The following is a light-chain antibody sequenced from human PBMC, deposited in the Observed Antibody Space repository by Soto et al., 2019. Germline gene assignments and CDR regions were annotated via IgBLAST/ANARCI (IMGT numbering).Light chain of an antibody. CDR2: KAS. CDR3: QQSRSYPYT. CDR1: QSIGSW. J-gene: IGKJ2*01. Sequence: DLQMTQSPATLSASVGDRVTITCRASQSIGSWLAWYQQKPGKAPKLLIYKASSLESGVPSRFSGSGSGTEFTLTISSLQPDDVAIYYCQQSRSYPYTFGQGTKLEIK. V-gene: IGKV1-5*03.